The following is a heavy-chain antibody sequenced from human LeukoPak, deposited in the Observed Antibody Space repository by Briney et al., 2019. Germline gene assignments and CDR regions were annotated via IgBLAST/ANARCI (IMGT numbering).Heavy chain of an antibody. CDR2: IYYSGST. J-gene: IGHJ6*02. V-gene: IGHV4-59*01. CDR3: EKTLCSGYDFEYYGMDV. Sequence: SETLSLTCTVSGGSISSYYWSWIRQPPGKGLEWIGYIYYSGSTNYNPSLTSRVTIAVDTSKNQFSLKLSSVAVADTAVYYCEKTLCSGYDFEYYGMDVWGHGTTVTVSS. CDR1: GGSISSYY. D-gene: IGHD5-12*01.